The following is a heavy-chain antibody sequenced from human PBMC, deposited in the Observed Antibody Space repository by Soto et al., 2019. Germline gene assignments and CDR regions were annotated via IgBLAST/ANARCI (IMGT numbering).Heavy chain of an antibody. V-gene: IGHV4-59*01. CDR1: GGSISSYY. CDR2: IYYSGST. J-gene: IGHJ6*02. D-gene: IGHD3-9*01. Sequence: SETLSLTCTVSGGSISSYYWSWIRQPPGKGLEWIGYIYYSGSTNYNPSLKSRVTISVDTSKNQFSLKLSSVTAADTAVYYCARVGYDILTGYPSHGMDVWGQGTTVTVS. CDR3: ARVGYDILTGYPSHGMDV.